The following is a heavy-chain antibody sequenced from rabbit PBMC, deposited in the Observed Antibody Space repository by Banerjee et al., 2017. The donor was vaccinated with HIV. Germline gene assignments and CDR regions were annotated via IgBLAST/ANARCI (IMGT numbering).Heavy chain of an antibody. CDR1: GFSFSSSYW. J-gene: IGHJ4*01. V-gene: IGHV1S45*01. Sequence: QEQLEESGGDLVQPEGSLTLTCTASGFSFSSSYWICWVRQAPGKGLEWIACIYAGSSGSTDYASWAKGRFTISKTSSTTVTLQMTSLTAADTATYFCARRYEPYADVGYVESYYFNLWGQGTLVTVS. D-gene: IGHD6-1*01. CDR2: IYAGSSGST. CDR3: ARRYEPYADVGYVESYYFNL.